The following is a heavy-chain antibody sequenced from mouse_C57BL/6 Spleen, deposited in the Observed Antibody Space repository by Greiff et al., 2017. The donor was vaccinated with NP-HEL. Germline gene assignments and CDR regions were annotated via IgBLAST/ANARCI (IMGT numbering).Heavy chain of an antibody. Sequence: VQLQQSGPELVKPGASVKISCKASGYTFTDYYMNWVKQSHGKSLEWIGDINPNNGGTSYNQKFKGKATLTVDKSSSTAYMELRSLTSEDSAVYYCARDDYGGAYAMDYWGQGTSVTVSS. V-gene: IGHV1-26*01. J-gene: IGHJ4*01. D-gene: IGHD2-4*01. CDR1: GYTFTDYY. CDR2: INPNNGGT. CDR3: ARDDYGGAYAMDY.